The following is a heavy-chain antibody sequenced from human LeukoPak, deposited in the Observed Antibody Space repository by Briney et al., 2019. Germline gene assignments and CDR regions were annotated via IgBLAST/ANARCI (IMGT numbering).Heavy chain of an antibody. D-gene: IGHD6-13*01. J-gene: IGHJ4*02. CDR2: INPKSGGT. CDR3: ARGRSGLAAAGTYDF. Sequence: GASVKVSCKASGYTFTSSDINWVRQATGQGLEWMGWINPKSGGTGYAKKFQDRVSMTMNTSISTAYMEVSSLRLDDTAVYYCARGRSGLAAAGTYDFWGQGTLITVSS. V-gene: IGHV1-8*01. CDR1: GYTFTSSD.